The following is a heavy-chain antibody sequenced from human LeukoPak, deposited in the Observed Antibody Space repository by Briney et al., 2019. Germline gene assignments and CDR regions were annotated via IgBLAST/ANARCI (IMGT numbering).Heavy chain of an antibody. D-gene: IGHD2-15*01. CDR1: GFTFSSYS. Sequence: GGSLRLSCAASGFTFSSYSMNWVRQAPGKGLEWVSSISSSSSYIYYADSVKGRFTISRDNAKNSLYLQMNSLRAEDTAVYYCARDHPDIVVVVAATPGGFDYWGQGTLVTVSS. J-gene: IGHJ4*02. CDR3: ARDHPDIVVVVAATPGGFDY. CDR2: ISSSSSYI. V-gene: IGHV3-21*01.